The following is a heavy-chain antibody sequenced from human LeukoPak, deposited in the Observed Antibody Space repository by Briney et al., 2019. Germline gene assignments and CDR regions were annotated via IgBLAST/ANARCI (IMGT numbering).Heavy chain of an antibody. V-gene: IGHV4-59*01. J-gene: IGHJ5*02. D-gene: IGHD3-16*02. Sequence: PSETLPLTCTVSGGSISSYYWSWIRQPPGKGLEWIGYIYYSGSTNYNPSLKSRVTISVDTSKNQFSLKLSSVTAADTAVYYCARDRERDYVWGSYRYTPGGWFDPWGQGTLVTVSS. CDR2: IYYSGST. CDR3: ARDRERDYVWGSYRYTPGGWFDP. CDR1: GGSISSYY.